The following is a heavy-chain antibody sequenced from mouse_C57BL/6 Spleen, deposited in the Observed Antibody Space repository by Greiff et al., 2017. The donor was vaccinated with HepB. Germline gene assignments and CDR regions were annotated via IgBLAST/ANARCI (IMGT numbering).Heavy chain of an antibody. CDR1: GYTFTSYW. D-gene: IGHD2-5*01. V-gene: IGHV1-69*01. Sequence: VQLQQPGAELVMPGASVKLSCKASGYTFTSYWMHWVKQRPGQGLEWIGEIDPSDSYTNYNQKFKGKSTLTVDKSSSTAYMQLSSLTSEDSAVYYCARGTIVTTEYYFDYWGQGTTLTVSS. J-gene: IGHJ2*01. CDR2: IDPSDSYT. CDR3: ARGTIVTTEYYFDY.